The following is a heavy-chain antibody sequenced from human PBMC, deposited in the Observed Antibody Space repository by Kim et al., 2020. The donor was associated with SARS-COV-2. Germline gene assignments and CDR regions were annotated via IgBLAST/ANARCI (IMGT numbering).Heavy chain of an antibody. CDR2: M. D-gene: IGHD3-16*01. V-gene: IGHV3-48*03. Sequence: MYYADSVKGRFTISRDTAKNAVYLQMNSLRVEDTAFYYCARDGGVTVLVDYWDHGTLVTVSS. CDR3: ARDGGVTVLVDY. J-gene: IGHJ4*01.